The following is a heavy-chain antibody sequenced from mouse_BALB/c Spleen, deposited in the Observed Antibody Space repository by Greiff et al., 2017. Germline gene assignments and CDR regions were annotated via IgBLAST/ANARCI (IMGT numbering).Heavy chain of an antibody. CDR3: AHYDAWFAY. D-gene: IGHD2-3*01. Sequence: VQLQQSGAELLKPGASVKLSCTASGFNIKDTYMHWVKQRPEQGLEWIGRIDPANGNTKYDPKFQGKATITADTSSNTAYLQLSSLTSEDTAVYYCAHYDAWFAYWGQGTLVTVSA. V-gene: IGHV14-3*02. CDR2: IDPANGNT. J-gene: IGHJ3*01. CDR1: GFNIKDTY.